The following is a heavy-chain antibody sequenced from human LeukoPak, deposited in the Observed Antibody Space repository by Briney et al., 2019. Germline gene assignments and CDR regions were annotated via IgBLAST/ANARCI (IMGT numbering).Heavy chain of an antibody. J-gene: IGHJ4*02. CDR3: AKTPGGTVTTFFDY. Sequence: PGGSLRLSCAASGFTFNNYAMSWVRQAPGKGLEWVSAISGSGGSSYYADSVKGRFTISRDNSKNTVYLQMNSLRAGDTAVYYCAKTPGGTVTTFFDYWGQGTLVTVSS. CDR2: ISGSGGSS. V-gene: IGHV3-23*01. CDR1: GFTFNNYA. D-gene: IGHD4-17*01.